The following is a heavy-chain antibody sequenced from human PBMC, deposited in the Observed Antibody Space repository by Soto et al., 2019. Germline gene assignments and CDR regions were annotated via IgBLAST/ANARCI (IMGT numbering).Heavy chain of an antibody. D-gene: IGHD6-19*01. J-gene: IGHJ4*02. Sequence: EVQLVESGGGLVKPGGSLRLSCAASGFTFSSYSMNWVRQAPGKGLEWVSSISSSSSYIYYADSVKGRFTISRDNAKNSLYRQMNSLRAEDTAVYYCATPAGSSGCWGQGTLVTVSS. CDR3: ATPAGSSGC. V-gene: IGHV3-21*01. CDR2: ISSSSSYI. CDR1: GFTFSSYS.